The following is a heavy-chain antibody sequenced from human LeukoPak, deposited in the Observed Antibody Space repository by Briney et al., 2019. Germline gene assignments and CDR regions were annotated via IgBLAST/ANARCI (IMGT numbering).Heavy chain of an antibody. Sequence: ASVKVSCKASGYTFTSYGISWVRQAPGQGLEWMGWISAYNGNTNYAQKLQGRVTMTTDTSTSTAYMELRSLRSDDTAVYYCARARGDYYDSSGYLPDWGQGTLVTVSS. J-gene: IGHJ4*02. V-gene: IGHV1-18*01. D-gene: IGHD3-22*01. CDR1: GYTFTSYG. CDR3: ARARGDYYDSSGYLPD. CDR2: ISAYNGNT.